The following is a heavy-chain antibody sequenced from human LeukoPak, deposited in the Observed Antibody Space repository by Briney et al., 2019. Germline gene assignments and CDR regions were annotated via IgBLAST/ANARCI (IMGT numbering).Heavy chain of an antibody. Sequence: GGSLRLSCAPSGFSFVNFGFHWLRQAPGKGLEWVAFIRYDGSLTDYADSMKGRFTVARDNSKNTVSLHMNSLRPEDAAVYYCAKDAVALQDEYYFDPWGQGTLVAVSS. CDR1: GFSFVNFG. CDR3: AKDAVALQDEYYFDP. CDR2: IRYDGSLT. D-gene: IGHD2/OR15-2a*01. V-gene: IGHV3-30*02. J-gene: IGHJ4*02.